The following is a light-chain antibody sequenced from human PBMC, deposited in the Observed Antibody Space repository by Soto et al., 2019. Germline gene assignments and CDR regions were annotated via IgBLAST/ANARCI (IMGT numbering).Light chain of an antibody. V-gene: IGKV1-8*01. J-gene: IGKJ4*01. CDR1: QGISSY. CDR3: QQYYSYPT. CDR2: AAS. Sequence: AIRMTHSPSSLSASTGDIVTITCRASQGISSYLAWYQQKPGKAPKLLIYAASTLQSGVPSRFSGSGSGTDFILTISCLQSEDFATYYCQQYYSYPTFGGGTKVDIK.